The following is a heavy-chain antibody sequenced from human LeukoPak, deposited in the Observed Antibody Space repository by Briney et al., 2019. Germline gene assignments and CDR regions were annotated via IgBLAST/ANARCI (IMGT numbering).Heavy chain of an antibody. V-gene: IGHV5-51*01. CDR2: IYPGDSDT. CDR1: GYSFASYW. J-gene: IGHJ3*02. D-gene: IGHD3-22*01. CDR3: ARTDSSDITDALDI. Sequence: GESLKISCKGSGYSFASYWIGWVRQMPGEGLEWMGIIYPGDSDTRYNPSFQGQVTISADKSISTAYLQWSSLKASDTAMYYCARTDSSDITDALDIWGQGTMVTVSS.